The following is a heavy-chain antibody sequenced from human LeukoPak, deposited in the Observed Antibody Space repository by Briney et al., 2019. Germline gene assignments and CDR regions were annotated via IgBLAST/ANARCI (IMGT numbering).Heavy chain of an antibody. D-gene: IGHD2-15*01. CDR2: ISGSGGST. CDR3: AKYGRSGYSSGMDV. J-gene: IGHJ6*02. CDR1: GFTFSSYA. V-gene: IGHV3-23*01. Sequence: GGSLRLSCAASGFTFSSYAMSWVRQAPGKGLEWVSAISGSGGSTYYADSVKGRFTISRDNSKNTLYLQMNSLRAEDTAVYYCAKYGRSGYSSGMDVWGQGTTVTVSS.